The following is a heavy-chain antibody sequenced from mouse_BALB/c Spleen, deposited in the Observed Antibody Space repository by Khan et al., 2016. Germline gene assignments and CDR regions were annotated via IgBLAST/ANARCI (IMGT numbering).Heavy chain of an antibody. CDR3: ARDDRWFAY. V-gene: IGHV5-4*02. Sequence: LVESGGGLVKPGGSLKLSCAASGFTFSDYSMYWVRQTPEKRLEWVATISDGGSYNYYPDSVKGRFTISRDNDKNNLYLQMSSLKSEDTAMYYCARDDRWFAYWGQGTLVTVSA. D-gene: IGHD2-14*01. CDR1: GFTFSDYS. J-gene: IGHJ3*01. CDR2: ISDGGSYN.